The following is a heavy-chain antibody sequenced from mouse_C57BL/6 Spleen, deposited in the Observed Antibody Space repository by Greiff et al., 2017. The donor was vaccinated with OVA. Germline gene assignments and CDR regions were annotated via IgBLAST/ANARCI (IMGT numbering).Heavy chain of an antibody. J-gene: IGHJ3*01. CDR3: ARGDYSAWFAY. D-gene: IGHD1-1*01. Sequence: EVMLVESGPGMVKPSQSLSLTCTVTGYSITSGYDWHWIRHFPGNKLEWMGYISYSGSTNYNQSLKSRISITHDTSKNHFFLKLNSVTTEDTATYNCARGDYSAWFAYWGQGTLVTVSA. CDR2: ISYSGST. V-gene: IGHV3-1*01. CDR1: GYSITSGYD.